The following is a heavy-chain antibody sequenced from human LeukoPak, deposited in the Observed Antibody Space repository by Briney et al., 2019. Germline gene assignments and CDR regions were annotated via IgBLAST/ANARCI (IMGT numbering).Heavy chain of an antibody. Sequence: PSETLSLTCTVSGYSISSGYFWGWIRQPPGKGLEWIGSFYHSGITYYNPSLKSRVTISVEMSKNQFSLKLSSVTAADTAVYYCARASIAKRSKTTYNWFDPWGQGTLVTVSS. CDR1: GYSISSGYF. CDR2: FYHSGIT. D-gene: IGHD1-1*01. V-gene: IGHV4-38-2*02. J-gene: IGHJ5*02. CDR3: ARASIAKRSKTTYNWFDP.